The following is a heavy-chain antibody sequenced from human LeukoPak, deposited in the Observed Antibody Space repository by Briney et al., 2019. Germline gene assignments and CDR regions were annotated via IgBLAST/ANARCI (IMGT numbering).Heavy chain of an antibody. V-gene: IGHV1-69*05. CDR2: IIPIFGTA. CDR3: ARTVFSGSYQDDAFDI. D-gene: IGHD1-26*01. J-gene: IGHJ3*02. Sequence: SVKVSRKASGGTFSSYAISWVRQAPGQGLEWMGGIIPIFGTANYAQKFQGRVTITTDESTSTAYMELSSLGSEDTAVYYCARTVFSGSYQDDAFDIWGQGTMVTVSS. CDR1: GGTFSSYA.